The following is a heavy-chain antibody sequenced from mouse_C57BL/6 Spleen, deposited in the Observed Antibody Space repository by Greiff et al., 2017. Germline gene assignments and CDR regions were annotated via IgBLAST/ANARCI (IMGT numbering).Heavy chain of an antibody. CDR2: IDPSASYP. Sequence: QVQLQQPGAELVKPGASVKLSCKASGYTFTSYWMQWVKKRPGQGLAWIGEIDPSASYPNSNQQFKGKATLTVDTSSSAADMQLSSLTSDDSAVYYCARGGLYDYVGYFDVWGTGTTVTVSS. CDR3: ARGGLYDYVGYFDV. V-gene: IGHV1-50*01. CDR1: GYTFTSYW. D-gene: IGHD2-4*01. J-gene: IGHJ1*03.